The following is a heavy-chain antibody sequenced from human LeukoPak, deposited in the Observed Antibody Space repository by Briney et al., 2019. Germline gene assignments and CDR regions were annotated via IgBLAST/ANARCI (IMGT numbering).Heavy chain of an antibody. CDR1: GGSFSGYY. CDR3: ARVVAYYYYYMDV. J-gene: IGHJ6*03. Sequence: SETLSLTCAVYGGSFSGYYWSWIRQPAGKGLEWIGRIYTSGSTNYNPSLKSRVTISVDTSKNQFSLKLSSVTAADTAVYYCARVVAYYYYYMDVWGKGTTVTISS. CDR2: IYTSGST. V-gene: IGHV4-59*10. D-gene: IGHD2-15*01.